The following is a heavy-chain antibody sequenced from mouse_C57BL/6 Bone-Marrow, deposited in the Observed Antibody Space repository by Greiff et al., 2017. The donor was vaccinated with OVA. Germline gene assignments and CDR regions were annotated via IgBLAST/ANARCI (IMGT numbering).Heavy chain of an antibody. CDR3: SRGYSNNYYIDY. V-gene: IGHV1-15*01. Sequence: VQLQQSGAELVKPGASVKLSCKASGYTFTAYEMHWVKQTPVQGLEWIGEIDPEDGDTNSNQKFKGKATLTADTSSSTAYLQLRSLTSEDSAVYYCSRGYSNNYYIDYWGQGTSVTVSS. CDR2: IDPEDGDT. CDR1: GYTFTAYE. J-gene: IGHJ4*01. D-gene: IGHD2-5*01.